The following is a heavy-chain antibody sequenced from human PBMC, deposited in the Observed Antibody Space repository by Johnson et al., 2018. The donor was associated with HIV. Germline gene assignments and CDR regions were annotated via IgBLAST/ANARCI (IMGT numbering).Heavy chain of an antibody. V-gene: IGHV3-33*08. CDR2: MWYDGSNK. CDR1: GFTFSTYG. Sequence: QMLLVESGGGLVQPGRSLKLSCAASGFTFSTYGMHWVRQAPGKGLEWVAVMWYDGSNKYYADSVKGRFTISRDNSKNTLYLQMNSLRAEDTAVYYCARAHDAFDIWGQGTMVTVSS. J-gene: IGHJ3*02. CDR3: ARAHDAFDI.